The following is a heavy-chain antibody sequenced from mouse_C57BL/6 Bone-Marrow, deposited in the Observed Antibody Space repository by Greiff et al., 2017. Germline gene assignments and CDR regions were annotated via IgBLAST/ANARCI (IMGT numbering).Heavy chain of an antibody. V-gene: IGHV1-82*01. CDR2: IYPGDGDT. J-gene: IGHJ2*01. CDR3: ARFDGSRYYFDY. CDR1: GYAFSSSW. D-gene: IGHD1-1*01. Sequence: QVQLQQSGPELVKPGASVKISCKASGYAFSSSWMNWVKQRPGKGLEWIGRIYPGDGDTNYNGKFKGKATLTADKSSSTAYMQLSSRTSEDSAVYFWARFDGSRYYFDYWGQGTTL.